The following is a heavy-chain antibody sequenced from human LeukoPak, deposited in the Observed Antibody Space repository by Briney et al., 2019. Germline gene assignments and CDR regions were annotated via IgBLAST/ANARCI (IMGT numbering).Heavy chain of an antibody. V-gene: IGHV4-34*01. Sequence: SETLSLTCAVYGGSFSGYYWSWIRQPPGKGLEWIGEINHSGSTNYNPSLKSRVTISVDTSKNQFSLKLSSVTAADTAVYYCARGSYQSPRYCSSTSSYYYGMDVWGKGTTVTVSS. J-gene: IGHJ6*04. CDR2: INHSGST. D-gene: IGHD2-2*01. CDR1: GGSFSGYY. CDR3: ARGSYQSPRYCSSTSSYYYGMDV.